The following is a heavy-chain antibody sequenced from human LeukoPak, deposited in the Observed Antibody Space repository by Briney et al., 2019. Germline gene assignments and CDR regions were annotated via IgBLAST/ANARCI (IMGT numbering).Heavy chain of an antibody. CDR3: AKDRLDDSYGLGGDWFDP. J-gene: IGHJ5*02. Sequence: GGSLRLSCAASGFTFSSYAMSWVRQAPGKGLEWVSAISGSGGSTYYADSVKGRFTISRDNSKNTLYLQMNSLRAEDTAVYYCAKDRLDDSYGLGGDWFDPWGQGTLVTVSS. CDR2: ISGSGGST. D-gene: IGHD5-18*01. V-gene: IGHV3-23*01. CDR1: GFTFSSYA.